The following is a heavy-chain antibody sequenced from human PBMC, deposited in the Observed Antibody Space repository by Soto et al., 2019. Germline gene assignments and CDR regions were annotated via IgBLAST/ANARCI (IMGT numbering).Heavy chain of an antibody. CDR3: ARDRKWIQLDYYYGMDV. Sequence: QVQLQESGPGLVKPSGTLSLTCAVSGGSISSSNWWSWVRRPPGKGLEWIGEIYHSGSTNYNPSLKSRVTISVDKSKNQFSLKLSSVTAADTAVYYCARDRKWIQLDYYYGMDVWGQGTTVTVSS. D-gene: IGHD1-1*01. V-gene: IGHV4-4*02. CDR1: GGSISSSNW. J-gene: IGHJ6*02. CDR2: IYHSGST.